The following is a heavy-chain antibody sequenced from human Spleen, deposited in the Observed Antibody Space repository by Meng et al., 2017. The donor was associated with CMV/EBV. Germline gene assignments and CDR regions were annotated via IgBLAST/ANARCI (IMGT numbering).Heavy chain of an antibody. Sequence: GGSLRLSCAASGFAVSTNYISWVRQAPGKGLEWVSVIYSGGSTYYADSVKGRYTVSRDNSKNTVYLQMNSLRAEDTAVYYCARSRGCSSTSCYPGWFDPWGQGTLVTVSS. D-gene: IGHD2-2*01. V-gene: IGHV3-66*01. J-gene: IGHJ5*02. CDR1: GFAVSTNY. CDR3: ARSRGCSSTSCYPGWFDP. CDR2: IYSGGST.